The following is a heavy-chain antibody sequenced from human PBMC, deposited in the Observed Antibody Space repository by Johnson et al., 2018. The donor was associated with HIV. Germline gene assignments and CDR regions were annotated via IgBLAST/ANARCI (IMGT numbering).Heavy chain of an antibody. J-gene: IGHJ3*02. CDR1: GFTFSDYF. CDR2: ISGSGRSM. D-gene: IGHD3-16*02. CDR3: AKVAIWGTYRYNLGDTYDI. Sequence: QVQLVESGGGLVKPGGSLRLSCGGTGFTFSDYFMSWIRQAPGKGLEWVSYISGSGRSMYYADSLKGRFSISRDNSKNTLYLQMNSLRAEDTAVYYCAKVAIWGTYRYNLGDTYDIWGQGTMVTVSS. V-gene: IGHV3-11*04.